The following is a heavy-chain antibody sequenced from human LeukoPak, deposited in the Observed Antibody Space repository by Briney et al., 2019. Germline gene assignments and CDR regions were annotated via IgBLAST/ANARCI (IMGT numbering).Heavy chain of an antibody. CDR2: IYYSGST. J-gene: IGHJ3*02. CDR1: GGSISSYY. V-gene: IGHV4-59*01. Sequence: SETLSLTCTVSGGSISSYYWSWIRQPPGKRLEWIGYIYYSGSTNYNPSLKSRVTISVDTSKNQFSLKLSSVTAADTAVYYCARGSMIGDAFDIWGQGTMVTVSS. D-gene: IGHD3-22*01. CDR3: ARGSMIGDAFDI.